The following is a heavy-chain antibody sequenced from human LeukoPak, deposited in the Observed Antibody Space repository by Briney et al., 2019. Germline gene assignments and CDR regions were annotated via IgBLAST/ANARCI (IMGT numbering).Heavy chain of an antibody. CDR3: ARDMAALEWLEDY. CDR2: ISSGDTYI. D-gene: IGHD3-3*01. Sequence: GGSLRLSCTASGFIFSTYNMNWVRQAPGKGLEWVSSISSGDTYIYYADSVKGRFTISRDNSKNTLYLQMNSLRAEDTAVYYCARDMAALEWLEDYWGQGTLVTVSS. CDR1: GFIFSTYN. J-gene: IGHJ4*02. V-gene: IGHV3-21*01.